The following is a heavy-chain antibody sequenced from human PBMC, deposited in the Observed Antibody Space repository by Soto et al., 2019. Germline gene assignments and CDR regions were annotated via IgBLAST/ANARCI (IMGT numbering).Heavy chain of an antibody. D-gene: IGHD4-4*01. V-gene: IGHV3-30*18. CDR1: GFTFSSYG. CDR2: ISYDGSNK. Sequence: QVQLVESGGGVVQPGRSLRLSCAASGFTFSSYGMHWVRQAPGKGLEWVAVISYDGSNKYYADSVKGRFTISRDNSKNTLYLQMNSLRAEDKAVYYCAKDIASDSNDVPPVLDYWGQGTLVTVSS. J-gene: IGHJ4*02. CDR3: AKDIASDSNDVPPVLDY.